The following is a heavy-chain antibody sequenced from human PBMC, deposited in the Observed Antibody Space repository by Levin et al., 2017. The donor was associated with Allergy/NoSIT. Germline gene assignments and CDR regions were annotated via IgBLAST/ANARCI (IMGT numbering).Heavy chain of an antibody. V-gene: IGHV1-2*02. CDR3: ARGRPSYSSGWYYYYYGMDV. D-gene: IGHD6-19*01. CDR1: GYTFTGYY. J-gene: IGHJ6*02. Sequence: GESLKISCKASGYTFTGYYMHWVRQAPGQGLEWMGWINPNSGGTNYAQKFQGRVTMTRDTSISTAYMELSRLRSDDTAVYYCARGRPSYSSGWYYYYYGMDVWGQGTTVTVSS. CDR2: INPNSGGT.